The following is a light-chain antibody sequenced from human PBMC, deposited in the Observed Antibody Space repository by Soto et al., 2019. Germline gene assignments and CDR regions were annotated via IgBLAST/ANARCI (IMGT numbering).Light chain of an antibody. CDR1: QSLVHSDGIAY. Sequence: EVVMTQSPXSLPVTLGQPASISCRSNQSLVHSDGIAYFSWFQQRPGRSPRGXIYKVSNRDSGVPARFSGSGSGTDFALKISRGEAADVGGYYCMQGTHWPITFGQGTRLEIK. CDR3: MQGTHWPIT. V-gene: IGKV2-30*02. J-gene: IGKJ5*01. CDR2: KVS.